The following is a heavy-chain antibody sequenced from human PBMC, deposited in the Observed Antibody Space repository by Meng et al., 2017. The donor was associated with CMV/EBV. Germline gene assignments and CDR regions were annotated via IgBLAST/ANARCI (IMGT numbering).Heavy chain of an antibody. J-gene: IGHJ4*02. CDR3: AAYPQTMVRGVALWGAFDY. D-gene: IGHD3-10*01. Sequence: QVQLVQSGAEVKKPGGSVKVSCKASGYNFTSYGISWVRQAPGQGLEWMGWISAYNGNTNYAQKLQGRVTMTTDTSTSTAYMELRSLRSDDTAVYYCAAYPQTMVRGVALWGAFDYWGQGTLVTVSS. CDR1: GYNFTSYG. V-gene: IGHV1-18*01. CDR2: ISAYNGNT.